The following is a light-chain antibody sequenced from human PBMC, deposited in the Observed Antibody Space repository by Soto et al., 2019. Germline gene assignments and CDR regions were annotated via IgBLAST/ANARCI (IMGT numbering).Light chain of an antibody. CDR2: DAS. CDR1: QGISSY. J-gene: IGKJ1*01. V-gene: IGKV1-8*01. Sequence: AIRMTQSPSSLSASTGDRVTITCRASQGISSYLAWYQQKPGKAPKLLIYDASSLESGVPSRFSGSGSGTEFTLTISSLQPDDFATYYCQQYNSYSTFGQGTKVEIK. CDR3: QQYNSYST.